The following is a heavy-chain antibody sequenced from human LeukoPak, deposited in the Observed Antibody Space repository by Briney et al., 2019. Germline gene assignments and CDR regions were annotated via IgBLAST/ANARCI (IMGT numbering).Heavy chain of an antibody. J-gene: IGHJ5*02. D-gene: IGHD2-2*01. V-gene: IGHV4-34*01. Sequence: SETLSLTCAVYGGSFSGYYWSWIRQPPGKRLEWIGEINHSGSTNYNPSLKSRVTISVDTSKNQFSLKLSSVTAADTAVYYCAREGGVVVVPAAKYNWFDPWGQGTLVTVSS. CDR1: GGSFSGYY. CDR2: INHSGST. CDR3: AREGGVVVVPAAKYNWFDP.